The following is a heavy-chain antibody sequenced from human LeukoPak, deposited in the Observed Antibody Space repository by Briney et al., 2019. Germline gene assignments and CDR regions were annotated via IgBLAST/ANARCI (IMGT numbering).Heavy chain of an antibody. Sequence: PSETLSLTCAVYGGSFSGYYWSWIRQPPGKGLEWIGEINHSGSTNYNPSLKSRVTISVDTSKNQFSLKLSSVTAADTAVYYCARASYCSSTSCYTYWYFDLWGRGTLVTVSP. V-gene: IGHV4-34*01. CDR2: INHSGST. CDR1: GGSFSGYY. D-gene: IGHD2-2*02. J-gene: IGHJ2*01. CDR3: ARASYCSSTSCYTYWYFDL.